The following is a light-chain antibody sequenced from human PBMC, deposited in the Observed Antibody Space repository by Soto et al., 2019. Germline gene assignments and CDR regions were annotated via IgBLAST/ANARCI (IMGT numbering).Light chain of an antibody. J-gene: IGKJ3*01. CDR1: QTIRNY. V-gene: IGKV1-39*01. Sequence: DIQMTQSPSSLSASVRDRVTITCRASQTIRNYLNWYQQKPGKVPNLLIYGASSLQSGVPSRFSGSGSETDFTLTINNLQPEDFATYYCQQSYTAVFTFGPGTKVDIK. CDR3: QQSYTAVFT. CDR2: GAS.